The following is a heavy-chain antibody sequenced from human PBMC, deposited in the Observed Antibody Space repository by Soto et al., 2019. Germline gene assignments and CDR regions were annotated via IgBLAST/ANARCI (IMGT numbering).Heavy chain of an antibody. CDR2: ISAGGGTT. CDR1: GDTFSSNA. V-gene: IGHV3-23*01. CDR3: AIVIRSIWNKNWFDP. D-gene: IGHD1-1*01. Sequence: GGSLKLSCAASGDTFSSNAMSWIRHAPGKGLEWVSAISAGGGTTSYSDSVKGRFSISRDNSKNTLYLQMNTLRAEDTAVYYCAIVIRSIWNKNWFDPSGRGSLDIVSS. J-gene: IGHJ5*02.